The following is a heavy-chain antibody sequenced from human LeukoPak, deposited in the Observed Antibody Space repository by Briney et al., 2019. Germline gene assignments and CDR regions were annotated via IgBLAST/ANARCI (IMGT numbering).Heavy chain of an antibody. V-gene: IGHV1-18*01. CDR3: ARGRNPYYDSSGYYTAGLWY. CDR2: ISAYNGNT. J-gene: IGHJ4*02. Sequence: GASVKVSCKASGYTLTSYGISWVRQAPGQGLEWMGWISAYNGNTNYAQKLQGRVTMTTDTSTSTAYMELRSLRSDDTAVYYCARGRNPYYDSSGYYTAGLWYWGQGTLVTVSS. D-gene: IGHD3-22*01. CDR1: GYTLTSYG.